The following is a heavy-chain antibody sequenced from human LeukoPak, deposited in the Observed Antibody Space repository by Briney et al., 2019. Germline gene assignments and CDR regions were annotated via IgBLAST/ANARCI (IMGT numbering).Heavy chain of an antibody. CDR3: ARDRLVGPSPSGYFQH. CDR1: GYTFTSYG. V-gene: IGHV1-18*01. Sequence: GASVKVSCKASGYTFTSYGISWVRQAPGQGLEWMGWISGYNGNTNYAQKLQGRVTMTTDTSTSTAYLELRSLRSDDTAVYYCARDRLVGPSPSGYFQHWGQSTLVTVSS. CDR2: ISGYNGNT. D-gene: IGHD1-26*01. J-gene: IGHJ1*01.